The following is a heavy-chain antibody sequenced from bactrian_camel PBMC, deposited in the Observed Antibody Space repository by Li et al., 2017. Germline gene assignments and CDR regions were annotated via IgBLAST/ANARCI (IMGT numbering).Heavy chain of an antibody. J-gene: IGHJ4*01. Sequence: HVQLVESGGDSVQAGGSLRLSCEASGYTGCMGWYRQAPGNECELVSADSSDGNTYYADSVKGRFTISQDGAKSTLYLQMDNLKPEDTAMYYCAAGWGTFAYWGQGTQV. CDR2: DSSDGNT. CDR3: AAGWGTFAY. CDR1: GYTGC. V-gene: IGHV3S55*01. D-gene: IGHD3*01.